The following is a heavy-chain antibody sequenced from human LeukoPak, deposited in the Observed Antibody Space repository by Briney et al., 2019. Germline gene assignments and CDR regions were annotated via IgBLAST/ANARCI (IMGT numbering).Heavy chain of an antibody. V-gene: IGHV4-30-2*01. CDR2: IYHSGST. CDR1: GGSISSGGYS. D-gene: IGHD3-10*01. J-gene: IGHJ5*02. Sequence: SETLSLTCAVSGGSISSGGYSWSWIRQPPGKGLEWIGYIYHSGSTYYNPSLKSRVTISVDRSKNQFSLKLSSVTAADTAVYYCARYGGWFDPWGQGTLVTVSS. CDR3: ARYGGWFDP.